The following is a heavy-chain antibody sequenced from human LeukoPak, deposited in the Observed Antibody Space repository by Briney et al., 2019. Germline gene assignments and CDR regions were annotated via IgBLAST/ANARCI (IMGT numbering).Heavy chain of an antibody. CDR2: IVVGSGNT. J-gene: IGHJ4*02. CDR3: AAEPYSSSWYALPFI. CDR1: GFTFTSSA. Sequence: SVKVSCKASGFTFTSSAMQWVRQARGQRLEWIGWIVVGSGNTNYAQKFQERVTITRDMSTSTAYMELSSLRSEDTAVYYCAAEPYSSSWYALPFIWGQGTLVTVYS. D-gene: IGHD6-13*01. V-gene: IGHV1-58*02.